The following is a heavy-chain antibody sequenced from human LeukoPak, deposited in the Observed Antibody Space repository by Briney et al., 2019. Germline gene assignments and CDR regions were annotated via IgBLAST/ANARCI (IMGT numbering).Heavy chain of an antibody. CDR1: GYTLTGYY. J-gene: IGHJ6*03. CDR2: INPNSGGT. V-gene: IGHV1-2*02. D-gene: IGHD3-10*01. Sequence: ASVKVSCKASGYTLTGYYMHWVRQAPGQGLEWMGWINPNSGGTNYAQKFQGRVTMTRDTSISTAYMELSRLRSDDTAVYYCARSMAKYGSGSYPHYYYYMDVWGEGTTVTISS. CDR3: ARSMAKYGSGSYPHYYYYMDV.